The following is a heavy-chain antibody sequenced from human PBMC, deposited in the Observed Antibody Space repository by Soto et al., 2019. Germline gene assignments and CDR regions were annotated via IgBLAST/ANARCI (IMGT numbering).Heavy chain of an antibody. Sequence: GGSLRLSCAASGFTFSSYSMNWVRQAPGEGLEWVSYISSSSSTIYYADSVKGRFTISRDNAKNSLYLQMNSLRAEDTAVYYCARAINPHNQGYSSGGSCRASDAFDIWGQGTMVTVSS. V-gene: IGHV3-48*01. CDR2: ISSSSSTI. D-gene: IGHD2-15*01. CDR3: ARAINPHNQGYSSGGSCRASDAFDI. J-gene: IGHJ3*02. CDR1: GFTFSSYS.